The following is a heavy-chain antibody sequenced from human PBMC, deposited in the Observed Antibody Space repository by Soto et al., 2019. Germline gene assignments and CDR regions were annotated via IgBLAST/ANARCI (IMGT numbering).Heavy chain of an antibody. Sequence: QVQLVQSGAEVKKPGASVKVSCKASVYTFTDYYLHWVRQAPGQGLEWLGWISPENGDTRFLQKFEGRVTMTRDTSIRIAYMELTRLRYDDTAVYYCARGGNSGYYYEWGQGTLVTVSS. CDR1: VYTFTDYY. V-gene: IGHV1-2*02. J-gene: IGHJ4*02. D-gene: IGHD5-12*01. CDR2: ISPENGDT. CDR3: ARGGNSGYYYE.